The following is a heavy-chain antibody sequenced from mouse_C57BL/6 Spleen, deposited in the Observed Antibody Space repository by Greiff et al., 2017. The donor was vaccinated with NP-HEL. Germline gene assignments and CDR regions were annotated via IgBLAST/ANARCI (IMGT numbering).Heavy chain of an antibody. CDR2: ISYDGSN. CDR3: ATYYSNYDFDY. D-gene: IGHD2-5*01. J-gene: IGHJ2*01. V-gene: IGHV3-6*01. Sequence: EVKLQESGPGLVKPSQSLSLTCSVTGYSITSGYYWNWIRQFPGNKLEWMGYISYDGSNNYNPSLKNRISITRDTSKNQFFLKLNSVTTEDTATYYCATYYSNYDFDYWGQGTTLTVSS. CDR1: GYSITSGYY.